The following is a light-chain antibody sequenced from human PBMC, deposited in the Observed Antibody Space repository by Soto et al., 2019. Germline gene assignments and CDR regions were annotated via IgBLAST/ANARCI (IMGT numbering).Light chain of an antibody. Sequence: DIQMTQSPSSLSASVGDRVTITCRASQTISTYLNWYQQRPGKAPKVLIYAASSLQSGVPSRFSGSGSGTECTLTISGLQPEDCATYYCQQGSSSPLTFGGGTRVEI. CDR3: QQGSSSPLT. J-gene: IGKJ4*01. CDR1: QTISTY. CDR2: AAS. V-gene: IGKV1-39*01.